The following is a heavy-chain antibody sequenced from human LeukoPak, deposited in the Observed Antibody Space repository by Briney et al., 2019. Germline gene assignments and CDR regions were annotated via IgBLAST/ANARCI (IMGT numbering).Heavy chain of an antibody. J-gene: IGHJ5*02. D-gene: IGHD1-26*01. CDR3: ARARIAVGATSSWFDP. Sequence: SETLSLTCAVYGVSFSGYYWSWIRQPPGKGPEWIGEINHSGSTNYNPSLKSRVTIPVDTSKNQFSLKLSSVTAADTAVYYCARARIAVGATSSWFDPWGQGTLVTVSS. CDR1: GVSFSGYY. CDR2: INHSGST. V-gene: IGHV4-34*01.